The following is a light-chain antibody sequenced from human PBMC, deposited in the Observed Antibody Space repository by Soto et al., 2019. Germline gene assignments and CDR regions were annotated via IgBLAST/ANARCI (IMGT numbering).Light chain of an antibody. CDR2: DAS. J-gene: IGKJ4*01. Sequence: DIQMTQSPSSLSASAGDRVTITCQARQDISNHLNWYQQKAGKAPKLLINDASNLEAGVPASFSGSGARTDFTLTLRSLQPDATPTYYYPLYLHALPSGGGTK. CDR1: QDISNH. CDR3: PLYLHALP. V-gene: IGKV1-33*01.